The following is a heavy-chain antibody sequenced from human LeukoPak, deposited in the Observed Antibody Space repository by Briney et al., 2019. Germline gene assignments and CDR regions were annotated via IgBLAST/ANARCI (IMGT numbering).Heavy chain of an antibody. D-gene: IGHD3-10*01. CDR2: ISGSGGST. J-gene: IGHJ6*03. CDR1: GFTFSSYA. V-gene: IGHV3-23*01. CDR3: AKALWSEYYYYYMDV. Sequence: GGSLRLSCAASGFTFSSYAMSWVRQAPGKGLEWVSAISGSGGSTYCADSVKGRFTISRDNSKNTLYLQMNSLRAEDTAVYYCAKALWSEYYYYYMDVWGKGTTVTVSS.